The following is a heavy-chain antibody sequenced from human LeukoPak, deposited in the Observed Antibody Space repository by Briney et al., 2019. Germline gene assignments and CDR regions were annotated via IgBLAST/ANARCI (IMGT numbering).Heavy chain of an antibody. CDR1: GFTFSGNG. D-gene: IGHD4-17*01. Sequence: PGGSLRLSCVGSGFTFSGNGMHWVRQAPGKGLEWLAVIWFDGSREYYADSVKGRFTISRENYKNTAYLQMNNLRAEDTAVYYCARFYGDDPSGYLAYWGQGTLVSVSS. J-gene: IGHJ4*02. CDR3: ARFYGDDPSGYLAY. V-gene: IGHV3-33*01. CDR2: IWFDGSRE.